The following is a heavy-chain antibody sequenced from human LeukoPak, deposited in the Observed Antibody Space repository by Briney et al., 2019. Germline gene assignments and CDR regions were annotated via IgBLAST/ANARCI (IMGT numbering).Heavy chain of an antibody. D-gene: IGHD4-17*01. V-gene: IGHV3-23*01. CDR1: GFTFSSYA. CDR2: ISGSGGSI. Sequence: GGSLRLSCAASGFTFSSYAMSWVRQAPGKGLEWVSSISGSGGSIYYADSLKGRFTISRDNSQNTLYLQMNSLRAEDTAVYYCARDYADYVGYFFFDYWGQGTLVTVSS. J-gene: IGHJ4*02. CDR3: ARDYADYVGYFFFDY.